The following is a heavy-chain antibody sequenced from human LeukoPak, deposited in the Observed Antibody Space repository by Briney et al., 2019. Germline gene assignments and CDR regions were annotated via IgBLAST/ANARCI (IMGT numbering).Heavy chain of an antibody. CDR3: ARAGQNNWFDP. J-gene: IGHJ5*02. CDR1: GFTFSDYY. V-gene: IGHV3-11*01. CDR2: LSGSGEII. Sequence: GGSLRLSCAASGFTFSDYYMSWVRQAPGKGLDSVSFLSGSGEIIYYADSVKGRFTISRDNAKNSLYLQMNSLRAEDTAVYHCARAGQNNWFDPWGQGTLVTVSS.